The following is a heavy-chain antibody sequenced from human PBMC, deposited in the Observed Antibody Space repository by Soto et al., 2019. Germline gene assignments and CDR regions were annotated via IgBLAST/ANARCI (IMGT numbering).Heavy chain of an antibody. J-gene: IGHJ4*02. CDR3: ARDISESSGWSAPSY. CDR1: GFTFSSYW. V-gene: IGHV3-74*01. Sequence: EVQLVESGGGLVQPGGSLRLSCAASGFTFSSYWMHWVRQAPGKGLVWVSRINSDGSSTSYADSVKGRFTISRDNAKNTLYLQMNSVRAEDTAVYYCARDISESSGWSAPSYWGQGTLVTVSS. D-gene: IGHD6-19*01. CDR2: INSDGSST.